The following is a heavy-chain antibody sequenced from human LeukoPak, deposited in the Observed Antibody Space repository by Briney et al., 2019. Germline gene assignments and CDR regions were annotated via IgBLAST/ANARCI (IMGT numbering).Heavy chain of an antibody. CDR1: GFTFSSYS. CDR3: ARDLVERDTVPRLFDY. D-gene: IGHD5-18*01. CDR2: ISTSSTYI. J-gene: IGHJ4*02. Sequence: GGSLRLSCAASGFTFSSYSMNWVRQAPGKGLEWVSSISTSSTYIYYADSLRGRFTISRDNAKNSLYLQMNSLRAEDTAVYYCARDLVERDTVPRLFDYWGQGTLVTVSS. V-gene: IGHV3-21*01.